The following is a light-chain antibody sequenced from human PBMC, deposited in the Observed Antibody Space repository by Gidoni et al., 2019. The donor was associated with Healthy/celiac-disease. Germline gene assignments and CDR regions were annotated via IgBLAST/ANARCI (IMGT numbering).Light chain of an antibody. Sequence: DIVMTQSPLSLPVTPGEPASIYCRSSQSLLHSNGYNYLDWYLQKPGQSPQLLIYLGSNRASGVPDRCSGSGSGTDFTLKISRVEAEDVGVYYCMQALQTPLTFGGGTKVEIK. CDR1: QSLLHSNGYNY. J-gene: IGKJ4*01. CDR3: MQALQTPLT. CDR2: LGS. V-gene: IGKV2-28*01.